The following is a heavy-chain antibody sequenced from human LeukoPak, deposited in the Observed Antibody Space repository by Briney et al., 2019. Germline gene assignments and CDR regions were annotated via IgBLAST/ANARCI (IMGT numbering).Heavy chain of an antibody. CDR2: ISSSGSTI. Sequence: QPGGSLRLSCAASGFTFSSYEMNWVRQAPGKGLEWVSYISSSGSTIYYADSVKGRFTISRDNAKNSLYLQMNSLRAEDTAVYYCARTPSIAAAEPPEYYFDYWGQGTLVTVSS. CDR3: ARTPSIAAAEPPEYYFDY. D-gene: IGHD6-13*01. V-gene: IGHV3-48*03. J-gene: IGHJ4*02. CDR1: GFTFSSYE.